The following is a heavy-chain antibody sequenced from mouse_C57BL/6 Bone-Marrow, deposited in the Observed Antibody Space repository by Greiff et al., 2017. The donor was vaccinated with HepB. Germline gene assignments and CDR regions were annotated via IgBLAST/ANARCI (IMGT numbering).Heavy chain of an antibody. CDR1: GYTFTSFW. Sequence: VQLQQPGAELVKPGASVKLSCKASGYTFTSFWMHWVKQRPGRGLEWIGRIDPNSGGTKYNEKFKSKATLTVDKPSSTAYMQLSSLTSDDSAVYYCARSGYSNYVNYYAMDYWGQGTSVTVSS. J-gene: IGHJ4*01. CDR3: ARSGYSNYVNYYAMDY. CDR2: IDPNSGGT. D-gene: IGHD2-5*01. V-gene: IGHV1-72*01.